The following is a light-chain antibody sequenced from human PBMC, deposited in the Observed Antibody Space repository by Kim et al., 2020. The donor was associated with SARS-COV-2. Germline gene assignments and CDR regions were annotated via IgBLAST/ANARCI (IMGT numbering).Light chain of an antibody. CDR1: QSVRNN. J-gene: IGKJ5*01. CDR2: SAS. Sequence: PGETATLSSRASQSVRNNLAGYQQKPGQAPRLLIFSASTRATGIPARFSGSGSGTEFTLTISSLQSEDSAAYFCQQYNDWPPITFGQGTRLEIK. CDR3: QQYNDWPPIT. V-gene: IGKV3-15*01.